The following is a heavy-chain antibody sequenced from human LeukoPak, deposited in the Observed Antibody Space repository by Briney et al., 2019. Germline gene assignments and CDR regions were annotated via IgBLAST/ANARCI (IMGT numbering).Heavy chain of an antibody. J-gene: IGHJ1*01. D-gene: IGHD6-13*01. CDR3: AKAAYSSSWAEYFQH. V-gene: IGHV3-11*05. Sequence: GGSLRLSCAASGFTFTNSYMTWVRQAPGKGLEWLSYISGSGDDTNYAGSVRGRFTISRDNAKDSLYLQMNSLRAEDTAVYYCAKAAYSSSWAEYFQHWGQGTLVTVSS. CDR1: GFTFTNSY. CDR2: ISGSGDDT.